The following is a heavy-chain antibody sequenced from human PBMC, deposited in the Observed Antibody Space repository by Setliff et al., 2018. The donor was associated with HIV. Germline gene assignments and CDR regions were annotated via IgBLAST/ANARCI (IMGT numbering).Heavy chain of an antibody. CDR2: IGYDGSNK. Sequence: GGSLRLSCAASGFTFSSYGMHWVRQAPGKGLEWVAVIGYDGSNKYYADSVKGRFTISRDNSKNTLYLQMNILRAEDTAVYYCARVRNWIYFDYWGQGTLVTVSS. V-gene: IGHV3-30*02. CDR1: GFTFSSYG. CDR3: ARVRNWIYFDY. D-gene: IGHD2-2*03. J-gene: IGHJ4*02.